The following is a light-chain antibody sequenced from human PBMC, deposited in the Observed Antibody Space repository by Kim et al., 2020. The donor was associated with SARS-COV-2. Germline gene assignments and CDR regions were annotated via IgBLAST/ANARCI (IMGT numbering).Light chain of an antibody. V-gene: IGKV1D-12*01. CDR1: QDISSW. CDR2: EAS. Sequence: DIQMTQSPSSVSASVGDRVTITCRASQDISSWLGWYQQKPGKAPKVLIYEASNLQSGVPSRFSGSGSGTDFTLTINSLQPEDFATYYCQQTHSFPLTFGGGTQLEI. CDR3: QQTHSFPLT. J-gene: IGKJ4*01.